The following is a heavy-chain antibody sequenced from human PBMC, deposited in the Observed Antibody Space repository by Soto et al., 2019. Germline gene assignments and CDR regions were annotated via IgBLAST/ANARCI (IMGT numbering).Heavy chain of an antibody. J-gene: IGHJ4*02. V-gene: IGHV2-5*02. CDR2: IYWDDDK. CDR3: AHRVLRTVFGVVTTTAIYFDF. Sequence: ESGPAQVKPRQTLTLTCTFSGFSLTTSGVGVGWIRQSPGRAPEWLALIYWDDDKRYSPSLKSRLTITKDASKNHVVLTMADLDPAATATYYCAHRVLRTVFGVVTTTAIYFDFWGQGTPVAVSS. D-gene: IGHD3-3*01. CDR1: GFSLTTSGVG.